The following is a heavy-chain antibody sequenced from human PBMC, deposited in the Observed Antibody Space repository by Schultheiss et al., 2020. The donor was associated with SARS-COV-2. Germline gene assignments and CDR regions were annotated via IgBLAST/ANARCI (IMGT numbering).Heavy chain of an antibody. CDR2: INPSGGST. J-gene: IGHJ6*02. CDR3: ARDRKGGDSSGWYYYYYGMDV. D-gene: IGHD6-19*01. V-gene: IGHV1-46*01. CDR1: GYTFTGYY. Sequence: ASVKVSCKASGYTFTGYYMHWVRQAPGQGLEWMGIINPSGGSTSYAQKFQGRVTMTTDTSTSTAYMELRSLRSDDTAVYYCARDRKGGDSSGWYYYYYGMDVWGQGTTVTVSS.